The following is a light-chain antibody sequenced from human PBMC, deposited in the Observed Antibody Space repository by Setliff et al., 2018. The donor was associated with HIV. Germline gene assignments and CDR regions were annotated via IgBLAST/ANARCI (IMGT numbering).Light chain of an antibody. Sequence: QSALTQPASVSGSPGQSITISCTGTSSDVGGYSYVSWYQQHPGRAPELIIYEVKNRPSGVSSRFSGSKSGNTASLTISGLQAEDEADYYCSSYAITNTLPFGTGTKVTVL. CDR3: SSYAITNTLP. J-gene: IGLJ1*01. CDR1: SSDVGGYSY. V-gene: IGLV2-14*01. CDR2: EVK.